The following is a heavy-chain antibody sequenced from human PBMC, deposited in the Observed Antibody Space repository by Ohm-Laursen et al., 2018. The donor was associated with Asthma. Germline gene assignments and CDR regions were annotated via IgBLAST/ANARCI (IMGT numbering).Heavy chain of an antibody. CDR1: GFTFSSYG. CDR2: ISYDGSNK. V-gene: IGHV3-30*03. J-gene: IGHJ4*02. CDR3: ASLLGYCSSTSCWLPKWFRELSDY. Sequence: SSLRLSCTASGFTFSSYGMHWVRQAPGKGLEWVAVISYDGSNKYYADSVKGRFTISRDNSKNTLYLQMNSLRAEDTAVYYCASLLGYCSSTSCWLPKWFRELSDYWGQGTLVTVSS. D-gene: IGHD2-2*03.